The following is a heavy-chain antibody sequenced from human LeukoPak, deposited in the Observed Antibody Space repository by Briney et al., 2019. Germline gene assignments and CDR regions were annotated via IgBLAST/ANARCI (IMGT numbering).Heavy chain of an antibody. D-gene: IGHD5-24*01. V-gene: IGHV3-23*01. CDR3: ARDLGDGGFDY. CDR1: EFTLSSYA. CDR2: ISGNGAHP. J-gene: IGHJ4*02. Sequence: SGGSLRLSCAASEFTLSSYAMSWVRQAPGKGLEWVSSISGNGAHPYYADSVKGRFTISRDFSRNAVYLQMNSLRAEDTAVYYCARDLGDGGFDYWGQGTLVTVSS.